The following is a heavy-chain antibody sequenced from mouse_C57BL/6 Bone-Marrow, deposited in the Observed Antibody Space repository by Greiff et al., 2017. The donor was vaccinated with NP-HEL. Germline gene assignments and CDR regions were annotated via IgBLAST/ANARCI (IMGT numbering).Heavy chain of an antibody. CDR1: GFSLSTFGMG. J-gene: IGHJ4*01. D-gene: IGHD2-4*01. CDR3: ARMKIYYDYDGYAMDY. V-gene: IGHV8-8*01. CDR2: IWWDDDK. Sequence: QVTLKVSGPGILQPSQTLSLTCSFSGFSLSTFGMGVGWIRQPSGKGLEWLAHIWWDDDKYYNPALKRRLTISKDTSKNQVFLKIANVDTADTATYYGARMKIYYDYDGYAMDYWGQGTSVTVSS.